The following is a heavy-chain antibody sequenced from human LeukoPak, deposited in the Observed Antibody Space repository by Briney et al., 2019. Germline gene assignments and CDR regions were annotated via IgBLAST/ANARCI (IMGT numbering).Heavy chain of an antibody. CDR2: ISHTGGT. J-gene: IGHJ6*03. D-gene: IGHD2-2*01. CDR3: ARDANDCSSTSCYYYYYMDV. CDR1: GGSISDADYY. V-gene: IGHV4-30-2*01. Sequence: SQTLSLTCTVSGGSISDADYYWTWIRQPPGGGLEWIGYISHTGGTYYNSSLLSRVTISVDRSKNQFFLTLGSVTAADTAVYYCARDANDCSSTSCYYYYYMDVWGKGTTVTVSS.